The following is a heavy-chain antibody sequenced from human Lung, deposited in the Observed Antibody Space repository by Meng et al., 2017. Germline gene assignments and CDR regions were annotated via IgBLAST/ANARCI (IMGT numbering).Heavy chain of an antibody. CDR2: IIDSGST. CDR3: VRRTYSSGWYFDY. D-gene: IGHD6-19*01. V-gene: IGHV4-34*02. Sequence: QVQLQQWGPGLLKPSETLSLTCAVYGGSFSGYYLSWIRQPPGKGLEWIGEIIDSGSTNYNPSLKSRVTISVDTSKNQFSLRVTSVTAADRAVYYCVRRTYSSGWYFDYWGQGTLVTVSS. CDR1: GGSFSGYY. J-gene: IGHJ4*02.